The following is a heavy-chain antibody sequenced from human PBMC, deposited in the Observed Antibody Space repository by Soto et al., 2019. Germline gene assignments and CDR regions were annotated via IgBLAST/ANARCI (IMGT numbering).Heavy chain of an antibody. D-gene: IGHD2-21*01. CDR3: ARELVVIANFFDS. CDR2: IYSSGYT. J-gene: IGHJ4*02. V-gene: IGHV4-31*03. CDR1: VGNVSSSLYS. Sequence: TLSLTGNLCVGNVSSSLYSWNWKRKQPGKGLEWIGYIYSSGYTSYNPSLKSRVTMSLDTSKNQFSLNLSSVTAADTAMYYCARELVVIANFFDSWGQGTLVTVSS.